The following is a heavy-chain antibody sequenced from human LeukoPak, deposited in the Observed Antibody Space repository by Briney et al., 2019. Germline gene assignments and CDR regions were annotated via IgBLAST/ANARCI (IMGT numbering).Heavy chain of an antibody. Sequence: SETLSLTCTVSGGSISSYYWSWIRQPAGKGLEWIGRIYTSGSTNYNPSLKSRVTMSVDTSKNQFSLKLSSVTAADTAVYYCARAGSPPRILYSSSTRGAFDIWGQGTMVTVSS. CDR1: GGSISSYY. D-gene: IGHD6-6*01. CDR3: ARAGSPPRILYSSSTRGAFDI. CDR2: IYTSGST. V-gene: IGHV4-4*07. J-gene: IGHJ3*02.